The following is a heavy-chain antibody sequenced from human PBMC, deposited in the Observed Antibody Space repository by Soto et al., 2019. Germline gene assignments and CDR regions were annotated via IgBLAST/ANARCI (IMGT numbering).Heavy chain of an antibody. CDR1: GGSISSYY. CDR2: FYYTGST. CDR3: AVPRVGSSSWFDP. V-gene: IGHV4-59*08. J-gene: IGHJ5*02. Sequence: SETLSLTCTVSGGSISSYYWSWIRQPPGKGLEWIGSFYYTGSTFYNPSLKSRVTISVDPSKNQFSLKLTSVTATDTAVYYCAVPRVGSSSWFDPWGQGTLVTVSS. D-gene: IGHD6-6*01.